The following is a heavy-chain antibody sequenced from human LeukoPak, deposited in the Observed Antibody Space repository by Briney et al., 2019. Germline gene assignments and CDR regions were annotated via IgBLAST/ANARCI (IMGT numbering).Heavy chain of an antibody. V-gene: IGHV3-7*03. J-gene: IGHJ5*02. CDR3: AKATLVGATRYNWFDP. CDR1: RFTFSSYS. CDR2: IKQDGSEK. D-gene: IGHD1-26*01. Sequence: PGGSLRLSCAASRFTFSSYSMSWVRQAPGKGLEWVANIKQDGSEKYYVDSVKGRFTISRDNAKNSLYLQMNSLRAEDTAVYYCAKATLVGATRYNWFDPWGQGTLVTVSS.